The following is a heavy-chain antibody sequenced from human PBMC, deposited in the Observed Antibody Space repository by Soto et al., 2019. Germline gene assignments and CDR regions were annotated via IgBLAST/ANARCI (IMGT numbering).Heavy chain of an antibody. CDR3: TTGKQSYITIFGVVIKDY. V-gene: IGHV3-15*01. Sequence: EVQLVESGGGLVKPGGSLRLSCAASGFTFSNAWMSWVLQAPGKGLEWVGRIKSKTDGGTTDYAAPVKGRFTISRDDSKNTLYLQMNSLKTEDTAVYYCTTGKQSYITIFGVVIKDYWGQGTLVTVSS. CDR1: GFTFSNAW. D-gene: IGHD3-3*01. J-gene: IGHJ4*02. CDR2: IKSKTDGGTT.